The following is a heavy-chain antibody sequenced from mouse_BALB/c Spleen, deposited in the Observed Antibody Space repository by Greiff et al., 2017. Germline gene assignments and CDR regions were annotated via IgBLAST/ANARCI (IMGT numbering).Heavy chain of an antibody. V-gene: IGHV1S81*02. D-gene: IGHD1-1*01. Sequence: QVQLQQPGAELVKPGASVKLSCKASGYTFTSYWMHWVKQRPGQGLEWIGEINPSNGRTNYNEKFKSKATLTVDKSSSTAYMQLSSLTSEDSAVYYCARGGKAWFAYWGQGTLVTVSA. CDR3: ARGGKAWFAY. CDR1: GYTFTSYW. CDR2: INPSNGRT. J-gene: IGHJ3*01.